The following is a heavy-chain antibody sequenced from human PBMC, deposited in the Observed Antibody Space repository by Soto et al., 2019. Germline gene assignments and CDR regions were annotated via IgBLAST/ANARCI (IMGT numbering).Heavy chain of an antibody. D-gene: IGHD4-17*01. CDR2: IYHSGNT. Sequence: QVQLQESGPGLVKPSGTLSLTCAVSGGSISSSDWWSWVRQPPGKGLEWIGEIYHSGNTNYNPSLKSRVNISLDKSKNQFSLKLSSVTAADTAVYYCARDPGDGDYEGYYYYGMDVWGQGTTVTVSS. CDR1: GGSISSSDW. CDR3: ARDPGDGDYEGYYYYGMDV. J-gene: IGHJ6*02. V-gene: IGHV4-4*02.